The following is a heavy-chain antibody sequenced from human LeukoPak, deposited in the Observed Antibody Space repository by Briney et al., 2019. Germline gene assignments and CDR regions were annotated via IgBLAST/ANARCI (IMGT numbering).Heavy chain of an antibody. D-gene: IGHD2-2*02. V-gene: IGHV3-23*01. CDR3: AKYTYTRFFDY. J-gene: IGHJ4*02. Sequence: GGSLRLSCAASGFTFSNYAMSWVRQAPGKGLEWVSGISSNGGSTYYADSVKGRFTISRDNSKNTLYLQMNSLRAEDTAVYYCAKYTYTRFFDYWGQGTLVTVSS. CDR2: ISSNGGST. CDR1: GFTFSNYA.